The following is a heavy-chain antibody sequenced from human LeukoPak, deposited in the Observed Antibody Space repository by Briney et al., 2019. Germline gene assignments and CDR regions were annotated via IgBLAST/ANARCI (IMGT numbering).Heavy chain of an antibody. V-gene: IGHV5-51*01. J-gene: IGHJ6*03. CDR3: ARLGPGGSAYYYYYMDV. Sequence: GESLKISCKGSGYSFTSYWIGWVRQIPGKGLEWMGIIYPGDSDTRYSPSFQGQVTISADKSISTAYLQWSSLKASDTAMYYCARLGPGGSAYYYYYMDVWGKGTTVTVSS. CDR1: GYSFTSYW. D-gene: IGHD3-16*01. CDR2: IYPGDSDT.